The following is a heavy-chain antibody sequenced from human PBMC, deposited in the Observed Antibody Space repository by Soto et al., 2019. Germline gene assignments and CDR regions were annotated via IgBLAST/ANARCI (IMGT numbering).Heavy chain of an antibody. V-gene: IGHV3-15*07. Sequence: EVHLVESGGGLVKPGGSLRLSCAASGFTFSNAWINWVRQAPGKGLEWVGRVKSKSDGGTTDFAAPVKGRFAISRDDSKNMVYLEMNSLQTEDRAIYYCTTDSYITSIIVRFDYWGHGTLVTVSS. D-gene: IGHD3-22*01. CDR3: TTDSYITSIIVRFDY. CDR2: VKSKSDGGTT. CDR1: GFTFSNAW. J-gene: IGHJ4*01.